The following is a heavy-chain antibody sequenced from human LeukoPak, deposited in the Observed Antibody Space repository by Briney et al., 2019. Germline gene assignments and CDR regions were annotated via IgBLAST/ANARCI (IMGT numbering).Heavy chain of an antibody. CDR3: AKPTVTPRAGFDP. Sequence: MSGGGGSTYYADSVKGRFTISRDNSKNTLYLQMNSLRAEDTAVYYCAKPTVTPRAGFDPWGQGPLVTVSS. J-gene: IGHJ5*02. CDR2: MSGGGGST. D-gene: IGHD4-17*01. V-gene: IGHV3-23*01.